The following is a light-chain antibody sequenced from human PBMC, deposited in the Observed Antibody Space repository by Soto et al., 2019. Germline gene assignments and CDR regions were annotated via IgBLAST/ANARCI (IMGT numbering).Light chain of an antibody. CDR1: QSVSRS. Sequence: QLTQSPSSLSASVGDRVIITCRASQSVSRSLNWYQQKTGQAPKLLIYAASTLHSGVPSRFSGSGSGTDFTLTISSLQPEDFATYYCQQNAIIPPWTFGQGTKVDIK. CDR3: QQNAIIPPWT. V-gene: IGKV1-39*01. CDR2: AAS. J-gene: IGKJ1*01.